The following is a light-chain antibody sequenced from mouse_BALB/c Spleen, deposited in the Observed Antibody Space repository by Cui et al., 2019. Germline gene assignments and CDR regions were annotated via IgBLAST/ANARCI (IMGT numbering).Light chain of an antibody. CDR1: SSVSY. V-gene: IGKV4-72*01. J-gene: IGKJ5*01. Sequence: QIVLSQSPAILSASPGVKVTMTCRASSSVSYIHWYQQKPGSAPKRWMEATANLAWGVPARFSGSGSGNSYSLTISRVEAEDAATYYCQQWSSNPLTFGAGTKLELK. CDR3: QQWSSNPLT. CDR2: ATA.